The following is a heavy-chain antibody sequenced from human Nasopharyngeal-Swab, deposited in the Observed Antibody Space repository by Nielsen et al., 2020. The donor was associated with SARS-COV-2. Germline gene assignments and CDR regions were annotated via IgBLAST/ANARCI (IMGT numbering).Heavy chain of an antibody. CDR3: ARDGSANALDY. Sequence: GESLKISCAASGFTFSSYGMHWVRQAPGKGLEWVAVIWYDGSNKYYADSVKGRFTISRDNSKNTLYLQMNSLRAEDTAVYYCARDGSANALDYWGQGTLVTVSS. J-gene: IGHJ4*02. V-gene: IGHV3-33*01. CDR2: IWYDGSNK. D-gene: IGHD1-1*01. CDR1: GFTFSSYG.